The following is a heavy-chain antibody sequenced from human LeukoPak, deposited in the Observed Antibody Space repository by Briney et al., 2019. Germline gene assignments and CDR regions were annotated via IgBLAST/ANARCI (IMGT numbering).Heavy chain of an antibody. CDR3: ARAPIPLAGFDY. J-gene: IGHJ4*02. D-gene: IGHD2-21*01. V-gene: IGHV4-4*07. CDR1: GGSLSRYY. CDR2: IYGRGNT. Sequence: SQTLCLTRTVSGGSLSRYYSSWITHPAAKGLEWIGRIYGRGNTNYNPPLKSRVTMSVDTSKNQFSLKLSSVTAADTPVYYCARAPIPLAGFDYWGQGTLVTVSS.